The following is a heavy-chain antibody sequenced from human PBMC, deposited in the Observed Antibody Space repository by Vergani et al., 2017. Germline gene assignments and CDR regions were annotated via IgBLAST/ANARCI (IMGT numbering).Heavy chain of an antibody. Sequence: QVQLVESGGGVVQPGRSLRLSCAASGFTFSSYGMHWVRQAPGKGLEWVAVIWYDGSNKYYADSVKGRFTISRDNSKNTLYLQRNSLRAEDTAVYYWARDEYSSSWYYFDYWGQGTLVTVSS. CDR1: GFTFSSYG. CDR2: IWYDGSNK. D-gene: IGHD6-13*01. J-gene: IGHJ4*02. CDR3: ARDEYSSSWYYFDY. V-gene: IGHV3-33*08.